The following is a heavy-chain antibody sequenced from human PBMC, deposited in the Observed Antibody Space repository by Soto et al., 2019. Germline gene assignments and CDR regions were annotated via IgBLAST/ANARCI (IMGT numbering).Heavy chain of an antibody. CDR1: GASISIGGYF. J-gene: IGHJ6*02. CDR3: ATDEYFGSEIDFYYYAMDV. D-gene: IGHD3-10*01. Sequence: QVQLQESGPGLVKPSQTLSLTCTVSGASISIGGYFWSWIRQHPGKGLGWIGNIYYNGSTYYIPSLQSRLVLSVDTSKNELSLRLTSVTAADTAVYFCATDEYFGSEIDFYYYAMDVWGQGTTVTVSS. CDR2: IYYNGST. V-gene: IGHV4-31*03.